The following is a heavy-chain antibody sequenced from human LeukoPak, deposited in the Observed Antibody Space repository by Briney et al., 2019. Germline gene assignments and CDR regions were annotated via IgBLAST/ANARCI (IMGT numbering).Heavy chain of an antibody. V-gene: IGHV1-69*13. D-gene: IGHD6-19*01. J-gene: IGHJ4*02. CDR3: ARDASSGLYGY. CDR2: IIPIFGTA. Sequence: SVKVSCKASGGTFISYAISWVRQAPGQGLEWMGGIIPIFGTANYAQKFQGRATITADESTSTAYMELSGLRSEDTAVYYCARDASSGLYGYWGQGTLVTVSS. CDR1: GGTFISYA.